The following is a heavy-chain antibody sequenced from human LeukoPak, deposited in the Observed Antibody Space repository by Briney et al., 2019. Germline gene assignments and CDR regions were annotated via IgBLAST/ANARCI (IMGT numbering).Heavy chain of an antibody. Sequence: GEXXKISFKGSGCSFTSYWIGWVRRRPGKGGEWRGIIYPGDYDTRYSASFQGQVNISDDKSIKSTYLQWSSLKASDTAMYYCARLQSVVVPAAFYWGQGTLVTVSS. CDR1: GCSFTSYW. V-gene: IGHV5-51*01. CDR2: IYPGDYDT. D-gene: IGHD2-2*01. CDR3: ARLQSVVVPAAFY. J-gene: IGHJ4*02.